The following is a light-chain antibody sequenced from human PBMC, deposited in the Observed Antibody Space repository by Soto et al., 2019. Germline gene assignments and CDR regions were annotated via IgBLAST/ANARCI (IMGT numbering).Light chain of an antibody. Sequence: EIVLTQSPGTLSLSPGERATLSCRASQAVSSSFVAWFQQKPGQAPRLLIHGASSRATGIPDRFSGSGSGTDFTLTIRRLEPEDFAVYYCQQYGSSPITFGGGTKVEI. CDR3: QQYGSSPIT. CDR2: GAS. CDR1: QAVSSSF. V-gene: IGKV3-20*01. J-gene: IGKJ4*01.